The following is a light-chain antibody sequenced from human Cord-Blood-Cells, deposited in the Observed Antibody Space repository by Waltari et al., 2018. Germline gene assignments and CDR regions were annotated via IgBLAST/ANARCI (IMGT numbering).Light chain of an antibody. V-gene: IGLV1-44*01. CDR3: AAWDDSLNGWV. J-gene: IGLJ3*02. Sequence: QSVLTQPPSASGTPGQRVTISCSGTSSTLRRKTVNWSQPRPGTAPKLLIYSNNQRPSGVPDRFSGSKSGTSASLAISGLQSEDEADYYCAAWDDSLNGWVFGGGTKLTVL. CDR1: SSTLRRKT. CDR2: SNN.